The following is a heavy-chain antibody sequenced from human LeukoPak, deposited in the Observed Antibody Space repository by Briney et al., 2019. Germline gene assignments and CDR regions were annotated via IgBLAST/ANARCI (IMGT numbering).Heavy chain of an antibody. V-gene: IGHV1-2*02. D-gene: IGHD6-13*01. CDR2: INPNSGGT. J-gene: IGHJ5*02. CDR1: GYTFTGYY. CDR3: ARQVSSWPYNWFDP. Sequence: ASVKVSCKASGYTFTGYYMHWVRQAPGQGLEWMGWINPNSGGTNYAQKFLGRVTMTRDTSISTAYMELSRLRSDDTAVYYCARQVSSWPYNWFDPWGQGTLVTVSS.